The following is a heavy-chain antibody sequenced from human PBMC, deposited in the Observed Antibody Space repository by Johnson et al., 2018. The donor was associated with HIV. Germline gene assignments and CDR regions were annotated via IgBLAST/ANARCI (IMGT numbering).Heavy chain of an antibody. V-gene: IGHV3-20*04. Sequence: VQLVESGGGLVKPGGSLRLSCAASGFTFSNAWMTWVRQAPWKGLEWVSGIDWNGGSSGYADSVKGRFSISRDNGKNSLYLQMNSLRAEGTALYYCARWAYSSSWHASDASDIWGQGTMVTVSS. CDR2: IDWNGGSS. CDR3: ARWAYSSSWHASDASDI. D-gene: IGHD6-13*01. CDR1: GFTFSNAW. J-gene: IGHJ3*02.